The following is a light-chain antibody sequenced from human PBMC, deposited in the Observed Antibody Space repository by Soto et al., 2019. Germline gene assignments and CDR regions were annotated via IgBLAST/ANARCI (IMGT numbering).Light chain of an antibody. J-gene: IGLJ1*01. Sequence: QSALTQPASVSGSPGQSITISCTGTSSDVGSYNLVSWYQQHPGEAPKLIIYEGSKRPSGVSNRFSASKSGNTASLTISGLQAEDEADYYCCSYAGSSTLYVFGTGTKVTVL. CDR3: CSYAGSSTLYV. V-gene: IGLV2-23*01. CDR2: EGS. CDR1: SSDVGSYNL.